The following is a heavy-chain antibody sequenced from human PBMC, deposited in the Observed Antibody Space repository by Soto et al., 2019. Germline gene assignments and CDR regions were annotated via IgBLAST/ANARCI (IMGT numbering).Heavy chain of an antibody. CDR1: VGSVSNANYY. J-gene: IGHJ4*02. D-gene: IGHD3-3*01. CDR2: IDTSGST. CDR3: ARGGQDFWSGPFDY. Sequence: SETLSLTCTVSVGSVSNANYYWNWIRQPAGKGLEWIGRIDTSGSTNYNPSLKSRVTMSVDTSKQEFSLKLSSVTAADTALYYCARGGQDFWSGPFDYWGRGALVTVSS. V-gene: IGHV4-61*02.